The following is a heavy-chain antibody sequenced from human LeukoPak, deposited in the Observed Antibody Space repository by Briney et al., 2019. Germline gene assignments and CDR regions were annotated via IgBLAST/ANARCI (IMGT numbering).Heavy chain of an antibody. J-gene: IGHJ4*02. CDR3: ASTGRFSSGWAYYFDY. V-gene: IGHV1-46*01. D-gene: IGHD6-19*01. CDR1: GYTFTSYY. CDR2: INPSGGST. Sequence: ASVKVSCKASGYTFTSYYMHWVRQAPGQGLEWMGIINPSGGSTSYAQKFQGRVTMTRDTSTSTVYMELSSLRSEDTAVYYCASTGRFSSGWAYYFDYWGQGTLVTVSS.